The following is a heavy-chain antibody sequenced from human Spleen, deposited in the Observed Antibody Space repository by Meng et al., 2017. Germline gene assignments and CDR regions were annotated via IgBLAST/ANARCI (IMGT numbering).Heavy chain of an antibody. CDR1: GFTFSSYG. J-gene: IGHJ3*02. Sequence: GESLKISCAASGFTFSSYGMSWVRQAPGKGLEWVSTISDSGGSTYYADSVKGRFSTSRDNSKNTLYLQMNSLRAEDTAVYYCAKGGDGYNTDAFDIWGQGTMVTVSS. D-gene: IGHD5-24*01. V-gene: IGHV3-23*01. CDR2: ISDSGGST. CDR3: AKGGDGYNTDAFDI.